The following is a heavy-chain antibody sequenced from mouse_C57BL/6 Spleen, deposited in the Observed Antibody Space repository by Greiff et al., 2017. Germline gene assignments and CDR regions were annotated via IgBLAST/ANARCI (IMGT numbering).Heavy chain of an antibody. D-gene: IGHD1-1*02. J-gene: IGHJ3*01. CDR3: ARHEDNPYGTSFAY. Sequence: QVQLQQSGAELVKPGASVKLSCKASGYTFTEYTIHWLKQRSGQGLGWIGWFYPGSGSIKYNETFKDKATLTADKSSSTVYMELSRLISEDSAVYFCARHEDNPYGTSFAYWGQGTLVTVSA. V-gene: IGHV1-62-2*01. CDR2: FYPGSGSI. CDR1: GYTFTEYT.